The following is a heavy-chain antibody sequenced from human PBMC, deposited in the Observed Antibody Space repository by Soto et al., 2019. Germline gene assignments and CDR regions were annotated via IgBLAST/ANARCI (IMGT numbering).Heavy chain of an antibody. D-gene: IGHD3-22*01. Sequence: PSETLSLTCTVSGGSISSGGYYWSWIRQHPGRGLEWIGYIYYSGSTYYNPSLKSRVTISVDTSKNQFSLKLSSVTAAVTAVYYCAREGASHYYDSSGYYYNWFDPWAQGTLVTVSS. V-gene: IGHV4-31*03. CDR2: IYYSGST. CDR1: GGSISSGGYY. J-gene: IGHJ5*02. CDR3: AREGASHYYDSSGYYYNWFDP.